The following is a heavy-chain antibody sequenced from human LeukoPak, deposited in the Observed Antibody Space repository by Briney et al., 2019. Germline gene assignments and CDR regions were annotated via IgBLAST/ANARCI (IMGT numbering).Heavy chain of an antibody. Sequence: GGSLRLSCAASGFTFSSYSMNWVRQAPGKGLEWVSYISSSSSTIDYADSVKGRFTISRDNAKNSLYLQMNSLRAEDTAVYYCTRGKYYYGSGSLYGMDVWGQGTTVTVSS. J-gene: IGHJ6*02. CDR3: TRGKYYYGSGSLYGMDV. D-gene: IGHD3-10*01. V-gene: IGHV3-48*04. CDR2: ISSSSSTI. CDR1: GFTFSSYS.